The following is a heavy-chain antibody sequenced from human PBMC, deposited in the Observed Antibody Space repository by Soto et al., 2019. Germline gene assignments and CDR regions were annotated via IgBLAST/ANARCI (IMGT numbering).Heavy chain of an antibody. CDR2: IYSGGST. CDR1: GFTVSSNY. CDR3: ARGGRTGYTSGWYVNY. D-gene: IGHD6-19*01. J-gene: IGHJ4*02. V-gene: IGHV3-53*01. Sequence: PGGSLRLSCAASGFTVSSNYMSWVRQAPGKGLEWVSVIYSGGSTYYADSVKGRFTISRDNAKNSLYLQMNSLGAEDTAVYYCARGGRTGYTSGWYVNYWGQGTLVTVSS.